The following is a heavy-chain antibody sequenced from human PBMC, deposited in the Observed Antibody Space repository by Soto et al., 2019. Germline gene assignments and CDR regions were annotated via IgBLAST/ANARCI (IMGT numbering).Heavy chain of an antibody. CDR2: ISSGGSII. V-gene: IGHV3-48*02. CDR3: ARDQDLSESYYYYYGMDV. J-gene: IGHJ6*02. CDR1: GFTFNKYS. D-gene: IGHD1-26*01. Sequence: GGSLRLSCAASGFTFNKYSMNWVRQAPGKGLEWVSFISSGGSIIHYADSVKGRFTISRDNAKNSLYLQMNSLRDEDTAVYYCARDQDLSESYYYYYGMDVWGQGTTVTVSS.